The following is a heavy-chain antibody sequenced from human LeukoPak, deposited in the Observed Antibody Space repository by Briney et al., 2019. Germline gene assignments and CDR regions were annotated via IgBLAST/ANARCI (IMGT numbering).Heavy chain of an antibody. D-gene: IGHD4-17*01. J-gene: IGHJ6*02. CDR2: ISYDGEKT. V-gene: IGHV3-30*18. Sequence: GGSLRLSCAASGFTFSSSDMHWVREAPGKGLEWVAVISYDGEKTYYGDSVKGRFTISRDNCKNTLFLHMNSLRVDDTAVYYCAKVPPTSVTREGMDVWGQGTMVRVSS. CDR1: GFTFSSSD. CDR3: AKVPPTSVTREGMDV.